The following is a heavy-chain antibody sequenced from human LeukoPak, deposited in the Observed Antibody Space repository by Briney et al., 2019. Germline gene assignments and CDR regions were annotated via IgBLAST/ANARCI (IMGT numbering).Heavy chain of an antibody. Sequence: SVTVSCKASGGTFSSYAISWVRQAPGQGLEWMGRIIPILGIANYAQKFQGRVTITADKSTSTAYMELSSLRSEDTAVYYCARQNTLIAAAGTGYFDYWGQGTLVTVSS. D-gene: IGHD6-13*01. CDR2: IIPILGIA. CDR1: GGTFSSYA. CDR3: ARQNTLIAAAGTGYFDY. J-gene: IGHJ4*02. V-gene: IGHV1-69*04.